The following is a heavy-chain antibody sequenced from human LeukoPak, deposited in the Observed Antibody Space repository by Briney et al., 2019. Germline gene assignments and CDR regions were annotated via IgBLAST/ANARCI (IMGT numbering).Heavy chain of an antibody. J-gene: IGHJ5*02. CDR1: GGSFSGYY. V-gene: IGHV4-34*01. Sequence: PSETLSLTCAVYGGSFSGYYWSWIRQPPGKGLDWIGEINHSGSTNYNPSLKSRVTISVDTSKNQFSLKLSSVTAADTAVYYCARVSFSIRWFDPWGQGTLVTVSS. D-gene: IGHD4-17*01. CDR3: ARVSFSIRWFDP. CDR2: INHSGST.